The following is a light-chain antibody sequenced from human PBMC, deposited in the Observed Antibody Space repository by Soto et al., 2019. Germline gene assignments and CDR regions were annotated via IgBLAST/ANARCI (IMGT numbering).Light chain of an antibody. CDR3: QQYGSSPWT. V-gene: IGKV3-20*01. J-gene: IGKJ1*01. Sequence: EIVLTQSPGTLSLSPGERATLSCRASQSVSSSYLEWSQHKPGQAPRLLIYGASSRATGIPDRFSGSGSGTDLTLTISRLEAEDFAVYYCQQYGSSPWTFGQGTKVEIK. CDR2: GAS. CDR1: QSVSSSY.